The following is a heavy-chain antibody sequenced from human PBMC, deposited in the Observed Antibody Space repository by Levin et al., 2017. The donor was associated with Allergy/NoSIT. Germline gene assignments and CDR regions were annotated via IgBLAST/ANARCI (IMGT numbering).Heavy chain of an antibody. V-gene: IGHV4-34*01. CDR2: INHSGST. Sequence: KPSETLSLTCAVYGGSFSGYYWSWIRQPPGKGLEWIGEINHSGSTNYNPSLKSRVTISVDTSKNQFSLKLSSVTAADTAVYYCARPLRRYGAFDSWGQGTMVTVSS. D-gene: IGHD1-14*01. CDR3: ARPLRRYGAFDS. CDR1: GGSFSGYY. J-gene: IGHJ3*02.